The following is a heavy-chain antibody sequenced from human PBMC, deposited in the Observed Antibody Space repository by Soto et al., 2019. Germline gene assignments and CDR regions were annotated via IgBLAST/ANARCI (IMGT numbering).Heavy chain of an antibody. Sequence: QITLKESGPTLVKPTQTLTLTCTVSGFSLTTTGVGVGWIRQPPGKALEWLALIYWDDDKRYSPSLKNRLTITNDIYINQVVLTMTNMDPVDTATYSCARSLGVYYDILTGYQANWFDPWGQGTLVTVSS. V-gene: IGHV2-5*02. CDR2: IYWDDDK. CDR1: GFSLTTTGVG. J-gene: IGHJ5*02. D-gene: IGHD3-9*01. CDR3: ARSLGVYYDILTGYQANWFDP.